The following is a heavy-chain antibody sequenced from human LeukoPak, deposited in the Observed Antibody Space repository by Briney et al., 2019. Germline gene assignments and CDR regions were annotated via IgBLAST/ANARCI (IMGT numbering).Heavy chain of an antibody. CDR3: ARAPPLGYCSGGSCYSAFWDY. CDR1: GGSISSYY. D-gene: IGHD2-15*01. J-gene: IGHJ4*02. V-gene: IGHV4-59*08. Sequence: SETLSLTCTVSGGSISSYYWSWIRQPPGKGLEWIGYIYYSGSTNYNPSLKSRVTISVDTSKNQFSLKLSSVTAADTAVYYCARAPPLGYCSGGSCYSAFWDYWGQGTLVTVSS. CDR2: IYYSGST.